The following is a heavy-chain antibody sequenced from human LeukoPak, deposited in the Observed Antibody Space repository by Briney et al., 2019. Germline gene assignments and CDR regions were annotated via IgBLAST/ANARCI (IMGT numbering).Heavy chain of an antibody. CDR3: ARERGRNGDYDY. J-gene: IGHJ4*02. D-gene: IGHD1-1*01. CDR1: GITFSTYP. V-gene: IGHV3-64*01. Sequence: GGSLRLSCVASGITFSTYPMHWVRQAPGKGMEYVSAISNDGGSQYYANSVKGRFTISRDNSKNKLYLQMDSLRTEDTAVYYCARERGRNGDYDYWGQGTLVTVSS. CDR2: ISNDGGSQ.